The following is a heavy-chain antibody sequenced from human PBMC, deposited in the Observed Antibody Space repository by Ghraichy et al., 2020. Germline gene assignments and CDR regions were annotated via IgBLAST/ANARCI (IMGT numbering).Heavy chain of an antibody. V-gene: IGHV1-18*04. D-gene: IGHD2-2*01. Sequence: ASVKVSCKASGYTFSSYGISWVRQAPGQGLEWLGWISAYNGNADYAQKFQGRVTMTTDTSTSTAYMELRSLRSDDTAFYYCTRVGSYCTSSSCFDYWDQGTLVTVSS. CDR3: TRVGSYCTSSSCFDY. CDR2: ISAYNGNA. J-gene: IGHJ4*02. CDR1: GYTFSSYG.